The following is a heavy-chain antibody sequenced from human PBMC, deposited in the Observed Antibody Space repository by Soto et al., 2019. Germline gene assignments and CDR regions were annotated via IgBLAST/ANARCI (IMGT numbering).Heavy chain of an antibody. CDR2: MNPNSGNT. J-gene: IGHJ4*02. CDR1: GYTFTSYD. V-gene: IGHV1-8*01. CDR3: ALRPDCTNGVCPTSFDY. D-gene: IGHD2-8*01. Sequence: EASVKVSCKASGYTFTSYDINWVRQATGQGLEWMGWMNPNSGNTGYAQKFQGRVTMTRNTSISTAYMELSSLRSEDTAVYYCALRPDCTNGVCPTSFDYWGQGTLVTVSS.